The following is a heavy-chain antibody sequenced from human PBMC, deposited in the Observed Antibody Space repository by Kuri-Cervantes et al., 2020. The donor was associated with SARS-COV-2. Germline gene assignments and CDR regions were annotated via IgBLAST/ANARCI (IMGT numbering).Heavy chain of an antibody. J-gene: IGHJ4*02. V-gene: IGHV3-69-1*01. CDR2: ISRSSSI. Sequence: GGSLRLSCAASGLTFSDYYMKWVRQAPGKGLEWISSISRSSSIYYADSVKGRFTISRDNAKNSLYLQVNSLRAEDTGMYYCSWHGMSYSRDYFDYWGPGTLVTVSS. D-gene: IGHD3-10*01. CDR3: SWHGMSYSRDYFDY. CDR1: GLTFSDYY.